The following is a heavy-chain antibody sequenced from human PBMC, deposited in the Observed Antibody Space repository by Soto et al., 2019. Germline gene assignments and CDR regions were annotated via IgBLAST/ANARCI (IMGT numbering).Heavy chain of an antibody. CDR2: IATSDSYT. CDR3: ARVLTGYYPNNWFDP. CDR1: GYSFTRYW. Sequence: EVQLVQSGAEVKKPGESLRISCKGSGYSFTRYWISWVRQMPGKGLEWMGRIATSDSYTNYSPSFQGHVTISADKSISTAYLQWSSLKASDTAMYYCARVLTGYYPNNWFDPWGQGTLVTVS. D-gene: IGHD3-9*01. V-gene: IGHV5-10-1*03. J-gene: IGHJ5*02.